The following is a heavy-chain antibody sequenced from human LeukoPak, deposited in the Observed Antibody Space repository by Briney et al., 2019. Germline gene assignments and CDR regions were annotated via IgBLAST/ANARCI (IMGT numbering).Heavy chain of an antibody. CDR2: ISYDGSNK. CDR3: ARDGSGSALSS. D-gene: IGHD3-10*01. Sequence: PGRSLRLSCAASGFTFSSYAMHWVRQAPGKGLEWVAVISYDGSNKYYADSVKGRFTISRDNSKNTLYLQMNSLRAEDTAVYYCARDGSGSALSSWGQGTLVTVSS. J-gene: IGHJ5*02. V-gene: IGHV3-30-3*01. CDR1: GFTFSSYA.